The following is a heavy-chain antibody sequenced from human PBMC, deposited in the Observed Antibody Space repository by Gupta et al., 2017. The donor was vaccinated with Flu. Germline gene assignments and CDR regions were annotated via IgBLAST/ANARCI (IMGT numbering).Heavy chain of an antibody. V-gene: IGHV3-21*01. J-gene: IGHJ3*02. CDR1: GSSVRNYY. CDR3: ARSWDRRDAFDI. Sequence: ELQLAESGGGLVKTGGYRRRSCPASGSSVRNYYINWVRQAPGKGLEWVSSISSSSSYIYYADSVKGRFTISRDNAENSLYLQMNSLRAEDMAVFYCARSWDRRDAFDIWGQGTMVTV. CDR2: ISSSSSYI. D-gene: IGHD1-26*01.